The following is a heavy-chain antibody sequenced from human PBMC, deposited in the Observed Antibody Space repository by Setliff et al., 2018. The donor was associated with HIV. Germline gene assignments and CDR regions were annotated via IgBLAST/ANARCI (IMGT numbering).Heavy chain of an antibody. CDR3: AREPNDGEPGNFDY. V-gene: IGHV4-61*09. CDR1: GGSISSSSYY. CDR2: IYTSGST. D-gene: IGHD1-1*01. J-gene: IGHJ4*02. Sequence: SETLSLTCTVSGGSISSSSYYWSWIRQPAGKGLEWIGHIYTSGSTNYNSSLKSRVTISVDTSKNQFSLKLSSVTAADTAVYYCAREPNDGEPGNFDYWGQGTLVTVSS.